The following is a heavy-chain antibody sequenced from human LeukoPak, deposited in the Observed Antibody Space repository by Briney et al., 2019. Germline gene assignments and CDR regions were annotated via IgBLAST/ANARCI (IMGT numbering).Heavy chain of an antibody. CDR1: GGSISSSSYY. Sequence: SETLSLTCTVSGGSISSSSYYWGWIRQPPGKGLEWIGSIYYSGSTYYNPSLKSRVTISVDTSKNQFSLKLSSVTAADTAVYYCARQERSYYYGSGSPPSSYWGQGTLVTVSS. CDR3: ARQERSYYYGSGSPPSSY. CDR2: IYYSGST. D-gene: IGHD3-10*01. J-gene: IGHJ4*02. V-gene: IGHV4-39*01.